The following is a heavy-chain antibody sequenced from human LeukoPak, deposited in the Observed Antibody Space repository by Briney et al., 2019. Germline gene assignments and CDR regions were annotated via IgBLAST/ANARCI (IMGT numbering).Heavy chain of an antibody. J-gene: IGHJ5*02. CDR3: ARDSSYNWFDP. D-gene: IGHD6-6*01. V-gene: IGHV4-30-2*01. CDR2: IYDSGST. CDR1: GGSISSGDYY. Sequence: SQTLSLTCTVSGGSISSGDYYWTWIRQPPGKGLEWIGNIYDSGSTSYYPSLKSRVTISVDRSKNQFSLQLTSVTAADTAVYYCARDSSYNWFDPWGQGTLVTVSS.